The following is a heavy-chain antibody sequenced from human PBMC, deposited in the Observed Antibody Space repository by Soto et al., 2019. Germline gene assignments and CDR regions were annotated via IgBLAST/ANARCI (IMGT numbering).Heavy chain of an antibody. CDR1: GGSISSGGYY. CDR3: AREPRIAAAGGFDY. Sequence: LSLTCTVSGGSISSGGYYWSWIRQHPGKGLEWIGYIYYSGSTYYNPSLKSRVTISVDTSKNQFSLKLSSVTAADTAAYYCAREPRIAAAGGFDYWGQGTLVTVSS. CDR2: IYYSGST. D-gene: IGHD6-13*01. V-gene: IGHV4-31*03. J-gene: IGHJ4*02.